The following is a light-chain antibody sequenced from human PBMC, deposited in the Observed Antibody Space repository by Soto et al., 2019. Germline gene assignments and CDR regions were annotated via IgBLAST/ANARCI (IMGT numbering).Light chain of an antibody. J-gene: IGLJ3*02. Sequence: QPVLTQSPSASASLGASVTLNCTLSSRHSNYAIAWHQQQPEKGPRLLMKVHNDGSHTKGDGIPDRFSGSSSGAERYLTISSLQSEDEADYYCQTWGTGFLLFGGGTKLTVL. CDR1: SRHSNYA. CDR2: VHNDGSH. CDR3: QTWGTGFLL. V-gene: IGLV4-69*01.